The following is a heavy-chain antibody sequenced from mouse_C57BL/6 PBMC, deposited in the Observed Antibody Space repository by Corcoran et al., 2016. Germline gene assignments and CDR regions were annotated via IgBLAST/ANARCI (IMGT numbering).Heavy chain of an antibody. CDR2: ISYDGSN. CDR1: GYSITSGYY. Sequence: DVQLQESGPGLVKPSQSLSLTCSVTGYSITSGYYWNWIRQFPGNKLEWMGYISYDGSNNYNPSLKNRISITRDTSKNQFFLKLNSVTTEDTATYYCARESYYDYEFAYWGQGTLVTVSA. V-gene: IGHV3-6*01. CDR3: ARESYYDYEFAY. D-gene: IGHD2-4*01. J-gene: IGHJ3*01.